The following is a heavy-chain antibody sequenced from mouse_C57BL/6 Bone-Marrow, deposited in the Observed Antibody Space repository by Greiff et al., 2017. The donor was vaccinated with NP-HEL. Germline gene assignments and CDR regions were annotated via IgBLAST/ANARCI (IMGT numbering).Heavy chain of an antibody. Sequence: EVQLVESGGGLVQPKGSLKLSCAASGFSFNTYAMNWVRQAPGKGLEWVARIRSKSNNYATYYADSVKDRFTISRDDSESMLYLQMNNLKTEDTAMYYCVRHGRLNYVDYWGQGTTLTVSS. D-gene: IGHD3-2*02. CDR1: GFSFNTYA. J-gene: IGHJ2*01. CDR3: VRHGRLNYVDY. CDR2: IRSKSNNYAT. V-gene: IGHV10-1*01.